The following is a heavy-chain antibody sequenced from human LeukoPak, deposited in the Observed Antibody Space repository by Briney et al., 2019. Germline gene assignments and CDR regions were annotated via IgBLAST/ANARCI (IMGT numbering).Heavy chain of an antibody. V-gene: IGHV1-2*04. CDR1: GYTFTGYY. D-gene: IGHD3-3*01. CDR2: INPNSGGT. Sequence: GVSVKVSCKASGYTFTGYYMHWVRQAPGQGLEWMGWINPNSGGTNYAQKFQGWVTMTRDTSISTAYMELSRLRSDDTAVYYCARGRRVDFWSGYYDYWGQGTLVTVSS. J-gene: IGHJ4*02. CDR3: ARGRRVDFWSGYYDY.